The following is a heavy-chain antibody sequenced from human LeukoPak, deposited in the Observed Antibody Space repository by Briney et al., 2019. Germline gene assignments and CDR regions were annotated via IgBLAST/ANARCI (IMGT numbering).Heavy chain of an antibody. CDR1: GYSFTSYW. Sequence: GESLKISCKGSGYSFTSYWIGWVRQMTGKGLEWMVIIYPGDSDTRNSPSFQGQVTISADNSISTAYLQWSSLKASDTAMYYCARRLSSSGWYTFDYWGQGSLVTVSS. CDR2: IYPGDSDT. D-gene: IGHD6-19*01. J-gene: IGHJ4*02. V-gene: IGHV5-51*01. CDR3: ARRLSSSGWYTFDY.